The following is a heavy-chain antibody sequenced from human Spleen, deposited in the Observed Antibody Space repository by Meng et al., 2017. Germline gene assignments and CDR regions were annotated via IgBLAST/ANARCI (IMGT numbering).Heavy chain of an antibody. CDR1: GYNFPDYW. D-gene: IGHD6-13*01. V-gene: IGHV1-2*06. J-gene: IGHJ4*02. Sequence: QVQRVQSGAVLNKPGAPVNVSFKPSGYNFPDYWLHWVRRAPGQGLEWMGRIDPKSGDTHYAQRFQGRVTMTGDTSISTAYMELSGLRSDDTAMYYCVRDEDISAAGKLFGDYWGQGTLVTVSS. CDR2: IDPKSGDT. CDR3: VRDEDISAAGKLFGDY.